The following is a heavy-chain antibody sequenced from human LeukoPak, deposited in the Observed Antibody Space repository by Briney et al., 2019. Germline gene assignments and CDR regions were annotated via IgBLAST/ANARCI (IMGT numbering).Heavy chain of an antibody. J-gene: IGHJ6*02. CDR2: IGGGGGRR. D-gene: IGHD4-23*01. V-gene: IGHV3-43*02. CDR3: AKDQPVRPPPSHGMDV. CDR1: GFTFDDYS. Sequence: GGSLTLSCAASGFTFDDYSMHWVRQAPGKGLEWVSLIGGGGGRRLYAESVKGRFTISRDNSKNALYLQMNSLRTEDTALYYCAKDQPVRPPPSHGMDVWGQGTTVTVS.